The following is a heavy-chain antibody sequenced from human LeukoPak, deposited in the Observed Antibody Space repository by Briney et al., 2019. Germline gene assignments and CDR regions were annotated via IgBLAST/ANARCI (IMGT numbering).Heavy chain of an antibody. CDR2: IYYSGST. Sequence: PSGTLTLTCAVSGGSVSTTTYYWGWIRQPPGKGLEWIGTIYYSGSTYYNPSLKSRVTISVDTSKNQFSLKLSSVTAADTAVYYCARWGSSSGLSSTYCFDHWGQGTLVTVSS. V-gene: IGHV4-39*01. D-gene: IGHD6-6*01. CDR3: ARWGSSSGLSSTYCFDH. CDR1: GGSVSTTTYY. J-gene: IGHJ4*02.